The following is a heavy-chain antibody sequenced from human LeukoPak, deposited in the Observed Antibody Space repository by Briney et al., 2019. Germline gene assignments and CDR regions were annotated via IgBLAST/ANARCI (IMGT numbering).Heavy chain of an antibody. V-gene: IGHV3-30*12. CDR2: IRYVGSDK. Sequence: GGSLRLSCAASGFTFRSYGMHWVRQAPGKGLEWVAVIRYVGSDKYYADSVKGRFTISRDNSQNTMYLQMNSVRVEDTAVYYCARENDYALDYWGQGTLVTVSS. J-gene: IGHJ4*02. CDR3: ARENDYALDY. D-gene: IGHD4-17*01. CDR1: GFTFRSYG.